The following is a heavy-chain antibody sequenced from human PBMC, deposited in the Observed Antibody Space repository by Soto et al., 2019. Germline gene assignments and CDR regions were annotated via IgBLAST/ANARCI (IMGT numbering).Heavy chain of an antibody. V-gene: IGHV4-39*01. J-gene: IGHJ5*02. D-gene: IGHD2-15*01. CDR3: ARRRGYCSGGSCYNWFDP. CDR1: GGSISSSSYY. CDR2: IYYSGST. Sequence: SETLSLTCTVSGGSISSSSYYWGWIRQPPGKGLEWIGSIYYSGSTYYNPSFKSRVTISVDTSKNQFSLKLSSVTAADTAVYYCARRRGYCSGGSCYNWFDPWGQGTLVTVSS.